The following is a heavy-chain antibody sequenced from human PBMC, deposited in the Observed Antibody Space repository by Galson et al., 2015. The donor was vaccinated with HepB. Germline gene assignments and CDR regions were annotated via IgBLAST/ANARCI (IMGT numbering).Heavy chain of an antibody. J-gene: IGHJ4*02. CDR1: GFTVSSNY. CDR2: IYSGGST. D-gene: IGHD3-9*01. CDR3: ATRLRTIGYYFDY. Sequence: SLRLSCAASGFTVSSNYMSWVRQAPGKGLEWVSVIYSGGSTYYADSVKGRFTISRDNSKNTLYLQMNSLRAEDTAVYYCATRLRTIGYYFDYWGQGTLVTVSS. V-gene: IGHV3-66*01.